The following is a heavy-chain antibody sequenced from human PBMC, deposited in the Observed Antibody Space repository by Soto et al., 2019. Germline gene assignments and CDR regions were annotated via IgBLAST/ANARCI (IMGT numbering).Heavy chain of an antibody. D-gene: IGHD3-3*01. V-gene: IGHV4-34*01. CDR1: GGSVNGYY. CDR2: INHTGGT. CDR3: ATRITVFGLLIHQFDP. J-gene: IGHJ5*02. Sequence: SLTCAVYGGSVNGYYWNWIRQPPGKGLAWIGEINHTGGTHYNPSLKSRVTMSVDTSKNQFSLRLSSVTAADTAIYYCATRITVFGLLIHQFDPGGPGTQLTVSS.